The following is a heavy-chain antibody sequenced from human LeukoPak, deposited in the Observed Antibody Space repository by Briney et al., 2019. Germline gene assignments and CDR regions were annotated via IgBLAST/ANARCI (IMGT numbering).Heavy chain of an antibody. CDR1: GFTFSSYA. CDR3: AKDPDRSGYLYYFDY. J-gene: IGHJ4*02. Sequence: PGGSLRLSCAASGFTFSSYAMSWVRQAPGKGLEWVSAISGSGGSTYYADSMKGRFTISRDNSKTTLYLQMNSLRAEDTAVYYCAKDPDRSGYLYYFDYWGQGSLVTVYS. D-gene: IGHD3-22*01. V-gene: IGHV3-23*01. CDR2: ISGSGGST.